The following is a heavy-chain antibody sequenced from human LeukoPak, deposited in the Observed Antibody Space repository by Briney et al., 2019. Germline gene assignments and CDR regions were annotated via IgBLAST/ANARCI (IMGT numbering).Heavy chain of an antibody. CDR3: ASSSGWYDEGYFDY. V-gene: IGHV3-53*04. J-gene: IGHJ4*02. Sequence: PGGSLRLSCAASGFTVSSNYMSWVRQAPGKGLEWVSVIYSGGSTYYADSVKGRFTISRHNSKNTLYLQMNSLRAEDTAVYYCASSSGWYDEGYFDYWGQGTLVTVSS. CDR2: IYSGGST. CDR1: GFTVSSNY. D-gene: IGHD6-19*01.